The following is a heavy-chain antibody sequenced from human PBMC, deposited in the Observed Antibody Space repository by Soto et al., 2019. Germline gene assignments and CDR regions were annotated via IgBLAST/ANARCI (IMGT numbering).Heavy chain of an antibody. CDR3: ARGGKHVSGRPHYYYYYGMDV. V-gene: IGHV1-69*01. D-gene: IGHD2-15*01. Sequence: QVQLVQSGAEVKKPGSSVKVSCKASGGTFSSYAISWVRQAPGQGLEWMGGIIPIFGTANYAQKFQGRVTITADESTSTAYMELSSLRSEDTAVYYCARGGKHVSGRPHYYYYYGMDVWGQGTTVTVSS. CDR2: IIPIFGTA. CDR1: GGTFSSYA. J-gene: IGHJ6*02.